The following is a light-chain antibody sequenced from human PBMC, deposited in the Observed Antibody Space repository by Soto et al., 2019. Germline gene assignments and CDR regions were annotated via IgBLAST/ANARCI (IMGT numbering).Light chain of an antibody. J-gene: IGKJ5*01. V-gene: IGKV1-9*01. CDR3: QQLNSYPVT. CDR1: QGISSY. CDR2: AAS. Sequence: DIQLTQSPSFLSASVGDRVTITCRASQGISSYLAWYQQKPGKASKLLIYAASTLQSGVPSRFSGSGSGTEFTLTIRSLQPEDYATYFCQQLNSYPVTFGQGTRLEIK.